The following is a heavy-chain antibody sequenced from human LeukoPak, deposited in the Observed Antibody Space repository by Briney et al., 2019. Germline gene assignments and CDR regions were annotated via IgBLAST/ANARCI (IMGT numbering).Heavy chain of an antibody. V-gene: IGHV1-8*01. CDR3: ARYPPRYCTNGVCYTEPADY. D-gene: IGHD2-8*01. CDR1: GYTFTSYD. J-gene: IGHJ4*02. CDR2: MNPNNVNT. Sequence: GASVKVSCKASGYTFTSYDINWVRQATGQGLEWMGWMNPNNVNTGYAQKFQGRVTMTRNTSISTAYMELSSLRSEDTAVYYCARYPPRYCTNGVCYTEPADYWGQGTLVTVSS.